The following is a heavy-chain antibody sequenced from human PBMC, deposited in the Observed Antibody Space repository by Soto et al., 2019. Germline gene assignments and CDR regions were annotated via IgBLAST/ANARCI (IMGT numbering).Heavy chain of an antibody. CDR1: AGSISSYY. D-gene: IGHD3-22*01. V-gene: IGHV4-59*08. CDR3: ARRHVSSGYYFVFDY. J-gene: IGHJ4*02. Sequence: QVQLQESGPGLVKPSETLSLTCTVSAGSISSYYWSWIRQPPGKGLEWIGYIYYSGSTNYNPSLKSRVTISLATSKNQFSLKLSSVTAADTAVYYYARRHVSSGYYFVFDYWGQGTLVTVSS. CDR2: IYYSGST.